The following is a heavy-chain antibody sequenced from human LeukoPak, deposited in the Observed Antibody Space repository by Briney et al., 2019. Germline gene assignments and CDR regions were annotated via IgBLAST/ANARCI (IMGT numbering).Heavy chain of an antibody. V-gene: IGHV3-74*01. CDR1: GFTFSSYW. Sequence: GGSLRLSCAASGFTFSSYWMHWVRQAPGKGLVWVSRINSDGSSTSYADSVKGRFTISRDNSKNTLYLQMNSLRAEVTAVYYCARRAGDYSHPYDYWGQGTLVTVSS. J-gene: IGHJ4*02. CDR2: INSDGSST. CDR3: ARRAGDYSHPYDY. D-gene: IGHD3-22*01.